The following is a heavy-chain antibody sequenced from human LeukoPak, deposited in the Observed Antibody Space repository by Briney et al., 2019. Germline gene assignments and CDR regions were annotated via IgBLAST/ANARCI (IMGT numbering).Heavy chain of an antibody. J-gene: IGHJ6*02. Sequence: ASVKVSCKVSGYTLTELSMHWVRQAPGKGLEWMGGFDPEDGETIYAQKSQGRVTMTEDTSTDTAYMELSSLRSEDTALYYCATLHCSSTSCYIYYYGMDVWGQGTTVTVSS. CDR1: GYTLTELS. CDR2: FDPEDGET. V-gene: IGHV1-24*01. D-gene: IGHD2-2*02. CDR3: ATLHCSSTSCYIYYYGMDV.